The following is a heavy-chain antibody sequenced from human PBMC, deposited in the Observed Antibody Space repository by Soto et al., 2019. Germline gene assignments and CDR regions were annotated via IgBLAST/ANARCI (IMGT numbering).Heavy chain of an antibody. J-gene: IGHJ3*01. CDR3: LGGIGYSYGYHAFDL. CDR2: ISADGDTK. D-gene: IGHD5-18*01. Sequence: GGSLRLSCAASGFTFSNNILHWVRQAPGKGLEWLAFISADGDTKYYADSVKGRFTISRDNSKNTLYLQLNSLRREDTSVYYCLGGIGYSYGYHAFDLWGQGTMVTVSS. CDR1: GFTFSNNI. V-gene: IGHV3-30-3*01.